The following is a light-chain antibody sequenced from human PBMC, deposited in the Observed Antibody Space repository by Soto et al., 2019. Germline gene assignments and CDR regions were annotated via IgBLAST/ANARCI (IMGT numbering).Light chain of an antibody. V-gene: IGKV1-27*01. CDR2: AAS. Sequence: DIQMTQSPSSLSASVGDRVTITCRASQGISNYLAWYQQKPGKGPKLLIYAASTLQSGAPSRFSGSGFGTDFTLTISSLQPEDVATYYGQKYNSAPWTFGQGTNVEIK. CDR3: QKYNSAPWT. J-gene: IGKJ1*01. CDR1: QGISNY.